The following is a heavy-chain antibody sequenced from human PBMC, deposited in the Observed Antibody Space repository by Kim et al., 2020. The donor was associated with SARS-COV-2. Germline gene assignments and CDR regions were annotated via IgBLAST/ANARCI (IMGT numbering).Heavy chain of an antibody. J-gene: IGHJ4*02. D-gene: IGHD6-19*01. CDR3: ARLEKQWLVVDY. CDR2: IFYSGGA. Sequence: SETLSLTCTVSGGSISSTVHYWGWIRQPPGKGLEWIGNIFYSGGAYYNPSLKSRVSASVDTSKNQFSLKMTSVTAADTAVYYCARLEKQWLVVDYWGQGTLVTVSS. CDR1: GGSISSTVHY. V-gene: IGHV4-39*01.